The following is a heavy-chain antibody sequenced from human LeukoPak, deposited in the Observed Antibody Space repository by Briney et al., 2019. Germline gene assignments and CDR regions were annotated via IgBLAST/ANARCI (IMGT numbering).Heavy chain of an antibody. J-gene: IGHJ4*02. CDR2: ISGSGSAT. CDR1: GFSFSVYV. V-gene: IGHV3-23*01. CDR3: VRDLWFGSNPEF. Sequence: PGGSLRLSCAASGFSFSVYVMSWVRQAPGKGMEWVSGISGSGSATYYADSVKGRFTISRDNSKNILYLQMNSLRAEDTAIYYCVRDLWFGSNPEFWGQGTLVTVSS. D-gene: IGHD3-10*01.